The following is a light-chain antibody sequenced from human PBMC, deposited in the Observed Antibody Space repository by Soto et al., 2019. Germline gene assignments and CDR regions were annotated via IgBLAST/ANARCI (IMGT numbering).Light chain of an antibody. CDR2: KAS. CDR3: QQYNSYSWT. V-gene: IGKV1-5*03. CDR1: QSISSW. Sequence: IQMTQSPSTLSACVGDRVTITCRASQSISSWLAWYQQKPGKAPKLLIYKASSLESGVPSRFSGSGSGTEFTLTISSLQPADFATYYCQQYNSYSWTFGQGTKADIK. J-gene: IGKJ1*01.